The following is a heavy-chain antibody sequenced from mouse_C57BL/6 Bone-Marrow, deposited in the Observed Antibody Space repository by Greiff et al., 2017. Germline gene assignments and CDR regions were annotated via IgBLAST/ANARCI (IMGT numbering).Heavy chain of an antibody. CDR3: ALIYDGYYGGYYVDY. D-gene: IGHD2-3*01. CDR1: GFNIKNTY. V-gene: IGHV14-3*01. J-gene: IGHJ2*01. CDR2: IDPANGNT. Sequence: VQLQQSVAELVRPGASVKLSCTASGFNIKNTYMHWVKQRPEQGLEWIGRIDPANGNTKYAPKFQGKATITADTSSNTAYLQLSSLTSEDTAIYYCALIYDGYYGGYYVDYWGQGTTLTVSS.